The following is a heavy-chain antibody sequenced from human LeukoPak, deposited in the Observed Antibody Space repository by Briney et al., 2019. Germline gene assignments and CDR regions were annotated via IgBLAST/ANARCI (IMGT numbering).Heavy chain of an antibody. D-gene: IGHD5-18*01. V-gene: IGHV1-69*05. J-gene: IGHJ6*03. Sequence: GASVKVSCKASGGTFSSYAISWVRQAPGQGLEWMGGIIPIFGTANYAQKFQGRVTITTDESASTAYMELSSLRSEDTAVYYCASNNRGYSYGTDYYYYMDVWGKGTTVTVSS. CDR2: IIPIFGTA. CDR3: ASNNRGYSYGTDYYYYMDV. CDR1: GGTFSSYA.